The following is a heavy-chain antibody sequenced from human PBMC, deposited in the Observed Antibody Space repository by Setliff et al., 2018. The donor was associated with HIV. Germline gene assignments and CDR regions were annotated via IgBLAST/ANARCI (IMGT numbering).Heavy chain of an antibody. CDR3: VRGIESGAWIIDY. V-gene: IGHV1-3*01. D-gene: IGHD2-21*02. CDR2: VNAGNGKT. J-gene: IGHJ4*02. CDR1: GYTFASHS. Sequence: ASVKVSCKASGYTFASHSMHWVRQAPGQRFEWMGWVNAGNGKTEYSQKFQDRVIIWGDTSANIAYMDLTSLRSEDTAVYFCVRGIESGAWIIDYWGQGTLVTVSS.